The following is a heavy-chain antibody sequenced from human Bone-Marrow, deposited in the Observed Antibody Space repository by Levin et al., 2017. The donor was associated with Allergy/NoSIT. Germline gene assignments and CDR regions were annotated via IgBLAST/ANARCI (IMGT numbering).Heavy chain of an antibody. CDR2: IKSKSDGGTT. V-gene: IGHV3-15*01. Sequence: GGSLRLSCAASGFTFSAVWMNWVRQAPGKGLEWVGRIKSKSDGGTTDYAAPVKGRFTISRDDSKTTFYLHMNSLKTEDTALYYCTIIKGGSTWQPSFWGQGTLVTVSS. CDR1: GFTFSAVW. D-gene: IGHD6-13*01. J-gene: IGHJ4*02. CDR3: TIIKGGSTWQPSF.